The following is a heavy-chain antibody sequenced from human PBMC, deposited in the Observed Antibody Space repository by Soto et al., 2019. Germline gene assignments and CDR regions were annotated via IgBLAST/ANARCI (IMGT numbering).Heavy chain of an antibody. Sequence: EVQVVESGGGLVQSGGSLRLSCAASGFTVSDHYMSWVRQAPGKGLECVSVIYGGGTSYYSDSVKGRFTISRDNSKNALVRQIDSLTAEDTAVYYCAINLVETSGPRNCERLLKWGQGTLVTVSS. V-gene: IGHV3-66*01. CDR2: IYGGGTS. CDR3: AINLVETSGPRNCERLLK. CDR1: GFTVSDHY. J-gene: IGHJ4*02. D-gene: IGHD2-21*01.